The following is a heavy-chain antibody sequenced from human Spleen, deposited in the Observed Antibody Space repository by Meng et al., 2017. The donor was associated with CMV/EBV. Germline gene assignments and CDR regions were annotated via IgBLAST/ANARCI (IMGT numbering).Heavy chain of an antibody. CDR3: AREGGVYYCGSGSRNSWFDP. V-gene: IGHV3-21*01. D-gene: IGHD3-10*01. CDR2: ISISSSYI. J-gene: IGHJ5*02. Sequence: FSRYSMSCVRRAAGKGLEWVSSISISSSYIYYAGSVKGRFTISRNNAKNSLYLQMNSLRAEDTAVYYCAREGGVYYCGSGSRNSWFDPWGQGTLVTVSS. CDR1: FSRYS.